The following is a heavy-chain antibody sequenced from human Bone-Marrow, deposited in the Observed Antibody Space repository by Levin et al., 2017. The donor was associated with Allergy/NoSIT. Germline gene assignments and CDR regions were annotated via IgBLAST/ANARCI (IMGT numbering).Heavy chain of an antibody. CDR2: IDWDDDK. CDR1: GFSLSTSGMC. V-gene: IGHV2-70*11. CDR3: ARIIAASRGYYYYGMDV. Sequence: QTLSLTCTFSGFSLSTSGMCVSWIRQPPGKALEWLARIDWDDDKYYSTSLKTRLTISKDTSKNQVVLTMANMDPVDTATYYCARIIAASRGYYYYGMDVWGQGTTVTVSS. D-gene: IGHD6-6*01. J-gene: IGHJ6*02.